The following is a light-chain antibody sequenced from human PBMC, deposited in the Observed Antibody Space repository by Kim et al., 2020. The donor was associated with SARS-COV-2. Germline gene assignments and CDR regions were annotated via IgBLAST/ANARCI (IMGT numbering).Light chain of an antibody. J-gene: IGKJ2*01. CDR2: GAS. CDR1: QSVSSSY. Sequence: EIVLTQSPGTLSLSPGERATVSCRASQSVSSSYLAWYQQKPGQAPRLLIYGASSRATGISDRFSGSGSGTDFTLTISRLEPEDFAVYYCQQYGSSPPYTFGQGTKLEI. CDR3: QQYGSSPPYT. V-gene: IGKV3-20*01.